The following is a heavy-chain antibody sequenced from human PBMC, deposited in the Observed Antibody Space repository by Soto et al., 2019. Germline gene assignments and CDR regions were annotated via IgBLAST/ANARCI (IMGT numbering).Heavy chain of an antibody. CDR2: IYPGDSDT. D-gene: IGHD4-17*01. Sequence: GESLQISCQGSGYSFANYWIAWVRQMPGKGLEWIGIIYPGDSDTRYSPSFQGQVTISADKSISTAYLQWSSLKASDTAMYYCARLETTYFEYWGEGTLVTVSS. CDR3: ARLETTYFEY. J-gene: IGHJ4*02. CDR1: GYSFANYW. V-gene: IGHV5-51*01.